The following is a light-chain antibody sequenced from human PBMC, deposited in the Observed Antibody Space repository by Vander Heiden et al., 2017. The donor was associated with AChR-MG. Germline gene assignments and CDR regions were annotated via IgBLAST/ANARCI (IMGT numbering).Light chain of an antibody. CDR1: QGINSY. CDR2: AAS. Sequence: DIQMTQSPSSLSASVGDRVTITCQASQGINSYLNWYHQKPGKAPKLLIYAASSLEPGVPSRFSGSGSGTNFTFTINRLQPEDFATYYCQQNNSLPCTFGQGTKLEIK. J-gene: IGKJ2*02. V-gene: IGKV1-33*01. CDR3: QQNNSLPCT.